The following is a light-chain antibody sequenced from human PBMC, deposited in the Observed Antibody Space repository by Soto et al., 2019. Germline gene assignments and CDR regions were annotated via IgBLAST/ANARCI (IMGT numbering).Light chain of an antibody. Sequence: DIVLTQSPVTLSLSPVERATLSCRASQSVSSSYLAWYQQKPGQAPRLLIYGASTRATGIPARFSGSGSGTEFTLTISSLQSEDFAVYYCQQYIYWPWTFGQGTKVDI. CDR2: GAS. J-gene: IGKJ1*01. V-gene: IGKV3-15*01. CDR3: QQYIYWPWT. CDR1: QSVSSSY.